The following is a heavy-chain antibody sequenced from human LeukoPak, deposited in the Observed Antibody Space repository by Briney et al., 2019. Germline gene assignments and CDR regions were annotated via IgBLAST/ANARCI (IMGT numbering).Heavy chain of an antibody. V-gene: IGHV3-9*01. D-gene: IGHD3-10*01. CDR1: GFTFDDYA. CDR2: ISWNSGSI. Sequence: GRSLRLSCAASGFTFDDYAMHWVRQAPGKGLEWVSGISWNSGSIGYADSVKSRFTISRDNAKNSLYLQMNSLRAEDTALYYCAKGSAGFGELPPIYMDVWGKGTTVTVSS. J-gene: IGHJ6*03. CDR3: AKGSAGFGELPPIYMDV.